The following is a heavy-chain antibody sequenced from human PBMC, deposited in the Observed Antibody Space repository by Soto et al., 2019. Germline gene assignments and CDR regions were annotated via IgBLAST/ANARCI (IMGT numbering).Heavy chain of an antibody. V-gene: IGHV2-26*03. Sequence: ISGFSVCSGRKGVSWIRQPPGKALEWLAHIFSDAERSYSTSMASRLTISKDTSGSQVVLTMTNIDPVDTGTYYCVRANADSYENYTGLDVLVKGTTDTVSS. CDR2: IFSDAER. D-gene: IGHD4-17*01. J-gene: IGHJ6*04. CDR3: VRANADSYENYTGLDV. CDR1: GFSVCSGRKG.